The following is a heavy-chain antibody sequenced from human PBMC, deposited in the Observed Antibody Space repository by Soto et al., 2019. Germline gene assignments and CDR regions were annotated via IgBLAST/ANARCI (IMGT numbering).Heavy chain of an antibody. Sequence: QVQLVQSGAEVKKPGASVKVSCKTSGYTFTDYGISWVRQAPGQGLEWMGWISTYNGNTIYAQKIQGRATMTTDTVTSTANVELRSLRSDDTAVYYCAREEGISDWHAFDYWGQGTLVTVSS. D-gene: IGHD6-19*01. CDR3: AREEGISDWHAFDY. J-gene: IGHJ4*02. CDR1: GYTFTDYG. CDR2: ISTYNGNT. V-gene: IGHV1-18*04.